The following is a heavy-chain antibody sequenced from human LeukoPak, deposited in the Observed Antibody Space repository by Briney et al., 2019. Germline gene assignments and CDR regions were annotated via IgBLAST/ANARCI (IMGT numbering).Heavy chain of an antibody. Sequence: ASVKVSCKTSGFTFTGYYMHWVRQAAGQGLEWRGWITLNSGGTNYAQNCQGRVTMTRDTSITTAYMELSRLTSDDTAVYYCARDRVTTNTPYFDSWGQGTLVTVSS. CDR2: ITLNSGGT. V-gene: IGHV1-2*02. CDR3: ARDRVTTNTPYFDS. CDR1: GFTFTGYY. J-gene: IGHJ4*02. D-gene: IGHD4-17*01.